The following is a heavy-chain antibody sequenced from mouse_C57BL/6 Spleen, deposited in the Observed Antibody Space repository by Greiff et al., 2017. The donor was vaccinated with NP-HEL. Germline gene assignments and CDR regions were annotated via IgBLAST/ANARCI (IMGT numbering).Heavy chain of an antibody. Sequence: QVQLQQPGAELVKPGASVKLSCKASGYTFTSYWMHWVKQRPGRGLEWIGRIAPNSGGTKYNEKFKSTATLTVDKPSSTAYVQLSSLTSEDSAGYYCARQGGYYGSSYDYAMDYWGQGTSVTVSS. CDR3: ARQGGYYGSSYDYAMDY. D-gene: IGHD1-1*01. CDR1: GYTFTSYW. V-gene: IGHV1-72*01. CDR2: IAPNSGGT. J-gene: IGHJ4*01.